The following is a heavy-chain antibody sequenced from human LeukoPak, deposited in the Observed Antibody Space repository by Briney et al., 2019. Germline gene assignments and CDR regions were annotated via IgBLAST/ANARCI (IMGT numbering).Heavy chain of an antibody. V-gene: IGHV3-53*01. D-gene: IGHD3-3*01. CDR2: IYSGGST. CDR1: GFTFSSNY. J-gene: IGHJ6*02. Sequence: GGSLRLSCAASGFTFSSNYMSWVRQAPGKGLEWVSVIYSGGSTYYADSVKGRFTISRDNSENTLYLQMNSLRAEDTAVYYCAREDRYYDFWSGYWSSVGMDVWGQGTTVTVSS. CDR3: AREDRYYDFWSGYWSSVGMDV.